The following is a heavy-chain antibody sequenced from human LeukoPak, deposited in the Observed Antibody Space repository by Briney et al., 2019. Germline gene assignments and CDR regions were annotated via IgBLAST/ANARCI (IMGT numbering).Heavy chain of an antibody. CDR2: IWYDGSNK. J-gene: IGHJ4*02. CDR3: ARDSYGLDY. D-gene: IGHD5-18*01. V-gene: IGHV3-33*01. CDR1: GFTFSSYA. Sequence: PGRSLRLSCAASGFTFSSYAMHWVRQAPGKGLEWVAVIWYDGSNKYYADSVKGRLTISRDNSKNTLYLQMNSLRAEDTAVYYCARDSYGLDYWGQGTLVTVSS.